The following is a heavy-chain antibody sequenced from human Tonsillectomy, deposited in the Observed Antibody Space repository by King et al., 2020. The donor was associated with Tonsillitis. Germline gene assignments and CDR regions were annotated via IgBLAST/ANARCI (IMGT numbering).Heavy chain of an antibody. V-gene: IGHV6-1*01. Sequence: VQLQESGPRLVKPSQTLSVTCDISGDSVSSKFAAWNWIRQSPSRGLGWLGRTFYRTKWNYDYAISVKGRINIIVDTSRNQVSLQLNSVTPEDTAVYYCARDDESSGSDILFDYWGQGTLVTVSS. J-gene: IGHJ4*02. CDR3: ARDDESSGSDILFDY. CDR1: GDSVSSKFAA. CDR2: TFYRTKWNY. D-gene: IGHD6-19*01.